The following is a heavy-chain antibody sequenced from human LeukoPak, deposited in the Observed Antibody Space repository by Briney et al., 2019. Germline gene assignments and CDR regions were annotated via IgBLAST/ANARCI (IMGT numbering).Heavy chain of an antibody. J-gene: IGHJ4*02. D-gene: IGHD1-14*01. V-gene: IGHV4-34*01. CDR1: GGSFSGYY. Sequence: SETLSLTCAVYGGSFSGYYWSWIRQPPGKGLEWIGEINHSGSTNYNPSLKSRVTISVDTSKNQFSLKLSSVTAADTAVYYCAARNPEDDYWGQGTLVTVSS. CDR2: INHSGST. CDR3: AARNPEDDY.